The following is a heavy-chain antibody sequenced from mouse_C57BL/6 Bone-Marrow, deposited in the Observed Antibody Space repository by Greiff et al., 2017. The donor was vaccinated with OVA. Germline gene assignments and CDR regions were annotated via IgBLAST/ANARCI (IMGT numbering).Heavy chain of an antibody. V-gene: IGHV1-5*01. Sequence: EVKLVESGTVLARPGASVKMSCKTSGYTFTSYWMHWVKQRPGQGLEWIGSIYPGNSYTSYNQKFKGKAKLTAVTSASTAYMELSSLTNEDSAVSYYKRSGLYDGLPPWFAYWGQGTLVTVSA. CDR1: GYTFTSYW. CDR2: IYPGNSYT. CDR3: KRSGLYDGLPPWFAY. D-gene: IGHD2-3*01. J-gene: IGHJ3*01.